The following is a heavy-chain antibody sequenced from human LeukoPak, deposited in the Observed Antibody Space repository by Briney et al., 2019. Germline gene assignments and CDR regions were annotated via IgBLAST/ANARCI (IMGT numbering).Heavy chain of an antibody. CDR3: ARVRSEAAAGYAEYFQH. V-gene: IGHV1-69*13. Sequence: SVKVSCKVSGYTLTELSMHWVRQAPGKGLEWMGGIIPIFGTANYAQKFQGRVTITADESTSTAYMELSSLRSEDTAVYYCARVRSEAAAGYAEYFQHWGQGTLVTVSS. CDR2: IIPIFGTA. J-gene: IGHJ1*01. CDR1: GYTLTELS. D-gene: IGHD6-13*01.